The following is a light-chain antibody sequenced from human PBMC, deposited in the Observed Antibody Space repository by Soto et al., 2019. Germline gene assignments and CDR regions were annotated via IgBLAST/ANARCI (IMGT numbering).Light chain of an antibody. CDR1: QSFRGL. V-gene: IGKV1-33*01. CDR2: DAS. CDR3: QQYDNLVYT. J-gene: IGKJ2*01. Sequence: TQSPVTLSLSPGERATLSCRASQSFRGLLAWFQQKPGKAPKLLIYDASNLETGVPSRFSGSSSGTQFTFTINSLQPEDVATYYCQQYDNLVYTFGQGTKVDLK.